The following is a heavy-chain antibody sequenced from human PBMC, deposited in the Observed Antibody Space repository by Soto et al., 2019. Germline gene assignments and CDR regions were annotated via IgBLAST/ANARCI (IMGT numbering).Heavy chain of an antibody. CDR2: IYYSGCT. Sequence: PSKTLSLTCTVPGGSVSSGSYYWSWIRPPPGKGLEWIGYIYYSGCTNYNPSLKSRVTISVDTSKNQSSLKLSSVTAAATAVYYRARESWLRFAADRNHIDYWGQGTLVTVSS. CDR1: GGSVSSGSYY. CDR3: ARESWLRFAADRNHIDY. J-gene: IGHJ4*02. D-gene: IGHD5-12*01. V-gene: IGHV4-61*01.